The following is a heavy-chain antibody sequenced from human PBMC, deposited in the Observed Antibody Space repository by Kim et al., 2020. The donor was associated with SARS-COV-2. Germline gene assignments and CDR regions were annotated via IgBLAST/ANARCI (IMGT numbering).Heavy chain of an antibody. CDR1: GFTFSSYG. Sequence: GGSLRLSCAASGFTFSSYGMHWVRQAPDKGLEWVAVISYDGSNKYYADSVKGRFTISRDNSKNTLYLQMNSLRAEDTAVYYCAKSDSRASYYYYGMDVWGQGTTVTVSS. CDR2: ISYDGSNK. J-gene: IGHJ6*02. CDR3: AKSDSRASYYYYGMDV. D-gene: IGHD3-22*01. V-gene: IGHV3-30*18.